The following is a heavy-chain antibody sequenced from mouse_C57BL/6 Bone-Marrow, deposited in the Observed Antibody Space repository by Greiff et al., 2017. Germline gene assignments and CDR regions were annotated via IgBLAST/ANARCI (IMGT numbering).Heavy chain of an antibody. Sequence: EVQLQQSGAELVRPGASVKLSCTASGFTIKDDYMHWVKQRPEQGLEWIGWIDPENGDTEYASKFQGKATITADTSSNTAYLQLSSLTSEDTAVYYVTTTAMDYWGQGTTVTVSS. J-gene: IGHJ4*01. CDR2: IDPENGDT. CDR1: GFTIKDDY. V-gene: IGHV14-4*01. CDR3: TTTAMDY.